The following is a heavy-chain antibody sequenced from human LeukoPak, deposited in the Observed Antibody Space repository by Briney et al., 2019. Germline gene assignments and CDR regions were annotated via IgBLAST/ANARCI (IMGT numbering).Heavy chain of an antibody. CDR2: IIPLLGTP. Sequence: SVKVSCKASGGTFNSFAISWVRQAPGQGLEWVGRIIPLLGTPDYAQKVQGRVTITSDKYTGTAYIELSSLRSEDTAIYYCARMKYFDSTGYSHAEYFQHWGQGTLVIVSS. V-gene: IGHV1-69*04. D-gene: IGHD3-22*01. J-gene: IGHJ1*01. CDR3: ARMKYFDSTGYSHAEYFQH. CDR1: GGTFNSFA.